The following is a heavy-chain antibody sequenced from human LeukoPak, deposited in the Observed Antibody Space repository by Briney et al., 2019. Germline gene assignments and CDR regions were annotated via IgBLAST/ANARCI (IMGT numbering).Heavy chain of an antibody. V-gene: IGHV1-18*01. D-gene: IGHD3-3*01. CDR2: ISAYNGNT. Sequence: ASVKVSCKASGYTFTSYGISWVRQAPGQGLEWMGWISAYNGNTNYAQKLQGRVTMITDTSTSTAYMELRSLRSDDTAVYYCARRYYDFWSGYPIHYYYYGMDVWGQGTTVTVSS. CDR3: ARRYYDFWSGYPIHYYYYGMDV. CDR1: GYTFTSYG. J-gene: IGHJ6*02.